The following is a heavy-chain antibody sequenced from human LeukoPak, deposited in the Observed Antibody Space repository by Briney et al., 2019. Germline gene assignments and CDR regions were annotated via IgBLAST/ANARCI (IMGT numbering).Heavy chain of an antibody. CDR3: ARSRRETYYYGSGSGYFDY. CDR1: GFTFSSYW. CDR2: IKQDGSEK. J-gene: IGHJ4*02. Sequence: PGGSLRLSCAASGFTFSSYWMSWVRQAPGKGLEWVANIKQDGSEKYYVDSVKGRFTISRDNAKNSLYLQMNSLRAEDTAVYYCARSRRETYYYGSGSGYFDYWGQGTLVTVSS. V-gene: IGHV3-7*01. D-gene: IGHD3-10*01.